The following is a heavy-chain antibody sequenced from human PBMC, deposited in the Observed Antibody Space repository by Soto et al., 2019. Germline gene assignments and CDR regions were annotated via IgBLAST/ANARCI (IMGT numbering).Heavy chain of an antibody. CDR2: IYYSGST. D-gene: IGHD1-26*01. Sequence: SETLSLTCTVSGGSISSYYWSWIRQPPGKRLEWIGYIYYSGSTNYNPSLKSRVTISVDTSKNQFSLKLSSVTAADTAVYYCATQEVGGSYVYTFDPWGQGTLVTVSS. J-gene: IGHJ5*02. V-gene: IGHV4-59*08. CDR1: GGSISSYY. CDR3: ATQEVGGSYVYTFDP.